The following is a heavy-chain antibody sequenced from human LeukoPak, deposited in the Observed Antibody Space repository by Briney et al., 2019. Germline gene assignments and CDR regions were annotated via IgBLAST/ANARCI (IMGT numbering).Heavy chain of an antibody. J-gene: IGHJ4*02. V-gene: IGHV3-33*01. D-gene: IGHD6-19*01. Sequence: GGSLRLSCAASGFTFSSYGMHWVRQAPGKGLEWVAVIWYDGSNKYYADSVKGRFTISRDNSKNTLYLQMNSLRAEDTAVYYCARYGIAVAGDKFDYWGQGTLVTVSS. CDR3: ARYGIAVAGDKFDY. CDR1: GFTFSSYG. CDR2: IWYDGSNK.